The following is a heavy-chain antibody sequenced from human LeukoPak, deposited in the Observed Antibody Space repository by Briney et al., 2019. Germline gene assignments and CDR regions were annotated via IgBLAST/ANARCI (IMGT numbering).Heavy chain of an antibody. J-gene: IGHJ4*02. D-gene: IGHD3-22*01. V-gene: IGHV3-20*04. CDR3: ARGYYYDSSGYPSPLDY. CDR1: GFTVSSNY. CDR2: INWNGGST. Sequence: GGSLRLSCAASGFTVSSNYMSWVRQAPGKGLEWVSGINWNGGSTGYADSVKGRFTISRDNAKNSLYLQMNSLRAEDTALYYCARGYYYDSSGYPSPLDYWGQGTLVTVSS.